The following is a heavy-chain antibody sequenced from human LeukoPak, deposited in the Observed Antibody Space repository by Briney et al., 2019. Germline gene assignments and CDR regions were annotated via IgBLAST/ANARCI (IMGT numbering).Heavy chain of an antibody. D-gene: IGHD1-26*01. CDR2: ISGSGGST. Sequence: GGSLRLSCAASGFTFSSYAMSWVRQAPGKGLEWVSAISGSGGSTYYADSVKGRFTISRDNSKNTLYLQMNSLRAEDTAVYYCTTPGSYYESEWTIFDHWGQGTLVTVSS. V-gene: IGHV3-23*01. CDR1: GFTFSSYA. J-gene: IGHJ4*02. CDR3: TTPGSYYESEWTIFDH.